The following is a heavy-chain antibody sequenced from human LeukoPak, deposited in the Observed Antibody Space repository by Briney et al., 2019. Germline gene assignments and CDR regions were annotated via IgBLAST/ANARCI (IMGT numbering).Heavy chain of an antibody. V-gene: IGHV4-59*08. CDR1: GGSISSYY. J-gene: IGHJ4*02. CDR2: IYYSGST. CDR3: ARGMQAPFDY. Sequence: PSETLSLTCTVSGGSISSYYWSWIRQPPGKGLEWIGYIYYSGSTNYNPSLKSRVTISVDTSKNQFSLKLSSVTAADTAVYYCARGMQAPFDYWGQGTLVTVSS.